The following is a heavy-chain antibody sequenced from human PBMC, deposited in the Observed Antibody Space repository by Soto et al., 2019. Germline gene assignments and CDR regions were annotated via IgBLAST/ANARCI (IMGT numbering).Heavy chain of an antibody. Sequence: QVQLHESGPGLVKPSWTLSLTCAVSGGSINTGDSITNGHWWGWVRQPPGKGLEWSGEIYRDGSSNYKTPLKRRVTLSVDKSKNQVSLNLRSVTAADTAIYYCARTFHRSGVGYFHYGMDVWGQGTTVTVSS. CDR1: GGSINTGDSITNGHW. V-gene: IGHV4-39*07. CDR3: ARTFHRSGVGYFHYGMDV. CDR2: IYRDGSS. J-gene: IGHJ6*02. D-gene: IGHD3-3*01.